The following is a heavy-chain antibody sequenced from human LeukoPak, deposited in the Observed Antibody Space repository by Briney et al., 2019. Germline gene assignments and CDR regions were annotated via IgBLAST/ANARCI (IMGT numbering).Heavy chain of an antibody. J-gene: IGHJ3*02. CDR2: IKQDGSEK. D-gene: IGHD2/OR15-2a*01. V-gene: IGHV3-7*01. Sequence: QPGGSLRLSCAASGFTFSSYWMHWVRQAPGKGLEWVANIKQDGSEKYYVDSVKGRFTISRDNAKNSLYLQMNSLRAEDTAVYYCARVRDGLSGDDAFDIWGQGTMVTVSS. CDR1: GFTFSSYW. CDR3: ARVRDGLSGDDAFDI.